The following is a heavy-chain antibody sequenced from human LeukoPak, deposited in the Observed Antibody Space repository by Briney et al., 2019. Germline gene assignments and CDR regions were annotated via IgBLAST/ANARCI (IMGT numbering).Heavy chain of an antibody. CDR2: ISGSGGST. J-gene: IGHJ4*02. Sequence: GGSLRLSCAASGFTFSSYAMSWVRQAPGKGLEWVSAISGSGGSTYYADSVKGRFTISRDNSKNTLYLQMNSLRAEDTAVYYCAKFVGPSSTEPPFDYWGQGTLVTVSS. CDR3: AKFVGPSSTEPPFDY. CDR1: GFTFSSYA. V-gene: IGHV3-23*01. D-gene: IGHD6-13*01.